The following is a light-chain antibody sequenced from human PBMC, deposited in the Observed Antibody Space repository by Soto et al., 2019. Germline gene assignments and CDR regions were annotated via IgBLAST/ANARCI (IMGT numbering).Light chain of an antibody. CDR1: ERLSSVY. J-gene: IGKJ5*01. Sequence: EIVLTQSPGTLSLSPGERATLSCRASERLSSVYLAWYQQRPGQPPRLLIYGASTRATGIPARFSGSGSGTDFTLTISRLEPEDFAVYYCQQHGGSPITFGQGTRLEIK. CDR2: GAS. CDR3: QQHGGSPIT. V-gene: IGKV3-20*01.